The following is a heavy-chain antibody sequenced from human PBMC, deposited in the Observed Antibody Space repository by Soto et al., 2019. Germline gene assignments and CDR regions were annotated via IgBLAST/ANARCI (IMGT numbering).Heavy chain of an antibody. J-gene: IGHJ5*02. Sequence: GGSLRLSCAASGFTCSSYGMHWVRQAPGKGLEWVAVISYDGSNKYYADSVKGRFTISRDNSKNTLYLQMTSLIAEDTAVYYCATDENYGSGRHKFDPWGQGTLVTVSS. CDR1: GFTCSSYG. CDR3: ATDENYGSGRHKFDP. D-gene: IGHD3-10*01. CDR2: ISYDGSNK. V-gene: IGHV3-30*03.